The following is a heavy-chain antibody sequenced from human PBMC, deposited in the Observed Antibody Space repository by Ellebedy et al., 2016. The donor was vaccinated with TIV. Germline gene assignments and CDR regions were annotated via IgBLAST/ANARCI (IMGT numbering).Heavy chain of an antibody. CDR1: GGSFSGYY. J-gene: IGHJ2*01. D-gene: IGHD4-17*01. CDR3: ARAPYGAYRYFDL. V-gene: IGHV4-34*01. Sequence: MPSETLSLTCALYGGSFSGYYWTWIRQPPGKGLEWIGEINHSGSTNYNPSLKSRVTISVDTSKNQFSLKLSSVTAADTAVYYCARAPYGAYRYFDLWGRGTLVTVSS. CDR2: INHSGST.